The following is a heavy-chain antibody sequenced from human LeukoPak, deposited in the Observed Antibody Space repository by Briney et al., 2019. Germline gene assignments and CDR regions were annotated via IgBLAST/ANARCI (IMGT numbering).Heavy chain of an antibody. V-gene: IGHV3-48*01. CDR1: GFTFSSYS. D-gene: IGHD1-20*01. Sequence: GGSLRLSCAASGFTFSSYSMNWVRQAPGEGLEWVSYISSSSSTIYYADSVKGRFTISRDNAKNSLYLQMNSLRAEDTAVYYCATLTGTLDYWGQGTLVTVSS. CDR3: ATLTGTLDY. CDR2: ISSSSSTI. J-gene: IGHJ4*02.